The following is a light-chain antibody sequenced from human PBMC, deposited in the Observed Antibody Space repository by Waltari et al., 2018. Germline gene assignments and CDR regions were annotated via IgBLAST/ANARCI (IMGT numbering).Light chain of an antibody. V-gene: IGLV8-61*01. CDR1: SGSVSTTYY. J-gene: IGLJ3*02. Sequence: QTVVTQEPSLSVSPGGTVTLTCGLSSGSVSTTYYPSWSQQAPGQAPRTPIFDTNTRSSGGPDRCSGSILDNKAALTITGAQADDESDYYCVLSMGSGIWVFGGGTKLTVL. CDR2: DTN. CDR3: VLSMGSGIWV.